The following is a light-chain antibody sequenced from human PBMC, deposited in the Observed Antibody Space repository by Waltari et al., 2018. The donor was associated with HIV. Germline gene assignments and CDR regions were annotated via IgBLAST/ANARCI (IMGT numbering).Light chain of an antibody. CDR3: AAWDGSLSAYVL. CDR2: RNN. CDR1: SSNTGSNY. Sequence: QSVLTQPPSASGTPGQRVTISCSGSSSNTGSNYVYWYQQLPGTAPKRLIYRNNQRPSGVPDRFSGSKSGTSASLAISGLRSDDEADYYCAAWDGSLSAYVLFGGGTKLTVL. V-gene: IGLV1-47*01. J-gene: IGLJ2*01.